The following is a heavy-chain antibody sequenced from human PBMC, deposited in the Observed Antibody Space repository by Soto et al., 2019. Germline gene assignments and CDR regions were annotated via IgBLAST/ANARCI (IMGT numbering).Heavy chain of an antibody. V-gene: IGHV4-39*01. CDR1: GGSISSSSYY. Sequence: SETLSLTCTVSGGSISSSSYYWGWIRQPPGKGLEWIGSIYYSGSTYYNPSLKSRVTISVDTSKNQFSLKLSSVTAADTAVYYCARRRSGWYKAGWFDPWGQGTLVTVSS. D-gene: IGHD6-19*01. CDR3: ARRRSGWYKAGWFDP. J-gene: IGHJ5*02. CDR2: IYYSGST.